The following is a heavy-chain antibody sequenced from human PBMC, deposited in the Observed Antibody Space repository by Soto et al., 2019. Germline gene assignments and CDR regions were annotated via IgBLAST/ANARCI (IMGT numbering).Heavy chain of an antibody. CDR1: GFTFSSYA. CDR2: ISGSGGST. J-gene: IGHJ4*02. D-gene: IGHD3-9*01. Sequence: EVQLLESGGGLVQPGGSLRLSCAASGFTFSSYAMSWVRQAPGKGLEWVSAISGSGGSTYYADSVKGRFTISRDNSKNTLDLQMNRLGAEDTAVYYCAEGHLFLVIRGLGDYWGQGTLVTVSS. CDR3: AEGHLFLVIRGLGDY. V-gene: IGHV3-23*01.